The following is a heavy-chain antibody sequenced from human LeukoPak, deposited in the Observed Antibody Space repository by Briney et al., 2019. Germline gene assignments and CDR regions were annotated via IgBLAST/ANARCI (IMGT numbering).Heavy chain of an antibody. CDR2: ISPRGDIT. CDR1: GFSFRSHG. Sequence: GGSLRLSCAASGFSFRSHGMNWVRQAPGKGLEWVSGISPRGDITYYKDSVRGRFTISRDNFKNTVSLQLNSLRAEDTAVYYCAKEFRRRFLVWLSTTPPSSFDYWGQGTLVTVSS. D-gene: IGHD3-3*01. J-gene: IGHJ4*02. CDR3: AKEFRRRFLVWLSTTPPSSFDY. V-gene: IGHV3-23*01.